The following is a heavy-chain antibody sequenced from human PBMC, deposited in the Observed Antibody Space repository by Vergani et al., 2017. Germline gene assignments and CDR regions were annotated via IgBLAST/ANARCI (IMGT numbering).Heavy chain of an antibody. J-gene: IGHJ4*02. CDR2: IRYDGSNK. CDR3: ANNGDYYGSGSYKFVDY. Sequence: QVQLVESGGGVVQPGGSLRLSCAASGFTFSSYGMHWVRQAPGKGLEWVAFIRYDGSNKYYADSVKGRFTISRDNSKNTLYLQMNSLRAEDTAVYYCANNGDYYGSGSYKFVDYWGQGTLVTVSS. V-gene: IGHV3-30*02. D-gene: IGHD3-10*01. CDR1: GFTFSSYG.